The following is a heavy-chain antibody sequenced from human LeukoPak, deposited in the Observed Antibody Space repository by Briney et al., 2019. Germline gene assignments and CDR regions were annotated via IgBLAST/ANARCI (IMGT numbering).Heavy chain of an antibody. CDR3: ARDSAVGATSFDY. D-gene: IGHD1-26*01. J-gene: IGHJ4*02. V-gene: IGHV4-59*12. CDR2: IYYSGST. CDR1: GGSISSYY. Sequence: PSETLSLTCTVSGGSISSYYWSWIRQPPGKGLEWIGYIYYSGSTNYNPSLKSRVTISVDTSKNQFSLKLSSVTAADTAVYYCARDSAVGATSFDYWGQGTLVTVSS.